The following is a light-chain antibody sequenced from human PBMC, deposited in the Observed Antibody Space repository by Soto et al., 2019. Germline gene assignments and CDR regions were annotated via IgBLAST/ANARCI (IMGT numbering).Light chain of an antibody. CDR3: QQRYSIPRT. J-gene: IGKJ2*01. CDR2: AAF. V-gene: IGKV1-39*01. CDR1: QTINTY. Sequence: DIQMTQSPSSLSASVGDRVTITCRASQTINTYLNWYQQKLGKAPKLLIYAAFTLQGGVPSRFSSGGSGTDFTLTISSLQPEDFATYYCQQRYSIPRTFGHGTKLQIK.